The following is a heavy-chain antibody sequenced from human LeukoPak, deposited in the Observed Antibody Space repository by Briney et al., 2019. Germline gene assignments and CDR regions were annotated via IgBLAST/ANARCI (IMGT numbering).Heavy chain of an antibody. V-gene: IGHV5-51*01. D-gene: IGHD5-24*01. CDR1: GYSFTSYW. J-gene: IGHJ5*02. Sequence: GESLKISCKGSGYSFTSYWIGWVRQMPGKGLEWMGIIYPGDSDTRYSPSFQGQVTISAVKSISTAYLQWSSLKASDTAMYYCARRRLATINWFDPWGQGTLVTVSS. CDR3: ARRRLATINWFDP. CDR2: IYPGDSDT.